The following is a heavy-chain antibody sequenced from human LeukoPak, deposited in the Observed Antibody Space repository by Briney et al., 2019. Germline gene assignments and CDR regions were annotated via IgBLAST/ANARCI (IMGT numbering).Heavy chain of an antibody. CDR2: IRNDGSNK. Sequence: GGSLRLSCAASEFTFSTYGMHWVRQAPGKGLEWVAFIRNDGSNKYHGDSVKGRFTISRDNSKNTLYLQMNSLRVEDTAVYYCAKAALGRGFRSTTSCFLDSWGQGTLVTVSS. V-gene: IGHV3-30*02. CDR3: AKAALGRGFRSTTSCFLDS. J-gene: IGHJ4*02. CDR1: EFTFSTYG. D-gene: IGHD2-2*01.